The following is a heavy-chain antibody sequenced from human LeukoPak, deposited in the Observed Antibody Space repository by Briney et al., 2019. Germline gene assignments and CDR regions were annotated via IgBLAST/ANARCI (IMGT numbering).Heavy chain of an antibody. J-gene: IGHJ3*02. CDR3: ATLSREYYPYAFDI. CDR2: ISAYNGNT. D-gene: IGHD2/OR15-2a*01. V-gene: IGHV1-18*01. Sequence: GASVKVSCKASGYTFTSYGISWVRQAPGQGLEWMGWISAYNGNTNYAQKLQGRVTMTEDTSTDTAYMELSSLRSEDTAVYYCATLSREYYPYAFDIWGQGTMVTVSS. CDR1: GYTFTSYG.